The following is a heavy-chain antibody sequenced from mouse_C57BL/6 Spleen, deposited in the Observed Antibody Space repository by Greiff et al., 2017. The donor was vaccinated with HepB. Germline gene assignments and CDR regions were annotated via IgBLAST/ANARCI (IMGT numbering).Heavy chain of an antibody. CDR1: GFTFSDYG. V-gene: IGHV5-17*01. CDR2: ISSGSSTI. CDR3: ARGYDPAVAY. Sequence: EVHLVESGGGLVKPGGSLKLSCAASGFTFSDYGMHWVRQAPEQGLEWVAYISSGSSTIYYADTVKGRFTISRDNAKNTLFLQMTSLRSEDTAMYYCARGYDPAVAYWSQGTLVTVSA. J-gene: IGHJ3*01. D-gene: IGHD2-14*01.